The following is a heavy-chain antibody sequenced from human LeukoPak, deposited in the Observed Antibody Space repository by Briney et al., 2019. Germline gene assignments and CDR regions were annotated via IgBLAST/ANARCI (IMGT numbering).Heavy chain of an antibody. CDR3: AIGYYYDSSGYYPQVFDY. CDR1: GGSISSSSYY. J-gene: IGHJ4*02. V-gene: IGHV4-39*01. Sequence: SETLSLTCTVPGGSISSSSYYWGWIRQPPGKGLEWIGSIYYSGSTYYNPSLKSRVTISVDTSKNQFSLKLSSVTAADTAVYYCAIGYYYDSSGYYPQVFDYWGQGTLVTVSS. D-gene: IGHD3-22*01. CDR2: IYYSGST.